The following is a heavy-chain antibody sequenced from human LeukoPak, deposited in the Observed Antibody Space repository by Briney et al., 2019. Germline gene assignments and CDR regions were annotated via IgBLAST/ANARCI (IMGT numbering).Heavy chain of an antibody. Sequence: NSSETLSLTCTVSGGSISNYYWIWIRQPPGKGLEWLGHISYSGRTNNNPSLRSRVTISVDTSKNQFSLKLTPVTSADTAVYYFGRGHDGVVGWFAPWGRGTLVTVSS. V-gene: IGHV4-59*01. CDR3: GRGHDGVVGWFAP. CDR1: GGSISNYY. J-gene: IGHJ5*02. D-gene: IGHD2-15*01. CDR2: ISYSGRT.